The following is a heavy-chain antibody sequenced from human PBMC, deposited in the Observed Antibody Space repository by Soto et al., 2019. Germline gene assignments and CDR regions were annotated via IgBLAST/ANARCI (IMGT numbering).Heavy chain of an antibody. V-gene: IGHV3-23*01. Sequence: EVHLLESGGGLVQPGGSLRLSCAASGFTFSSYAMSWVRQAPGKGLEWVSAISINGQGIYYADSVRGRFTISRDNSRNTVFLHMDSLRAEDTAVYYCSKDRAYPRDSFHYWGPGTLVTVSS. J-gene: IGHJ4*02. CDR1: GFTFSSYA. CDR3: SKDRAYPRDSFHY. CDR2: ISINGQGI.